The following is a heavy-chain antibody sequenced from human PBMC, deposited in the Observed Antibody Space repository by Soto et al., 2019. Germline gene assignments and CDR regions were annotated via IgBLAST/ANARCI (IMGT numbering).Heavy chain of an antibody. CDR2: IHYSGST. CDR3: ARNYGDYAIDS. J-gene: IGHJ4*02. V-gene: IGHV4-31*03. Sequence: SETLSLTCSVSGGSISNDGYYWSWIRQHPGKGLEWIGYIHYSGSTYYSPSLKGRLTISVDTSKNQFSLRLSSVTAADTAVYYCARNYGDYAIDSWGQGTLVTVSS. CDR1: GGSISNDGYY. D-gene: IGHD4-17*01.